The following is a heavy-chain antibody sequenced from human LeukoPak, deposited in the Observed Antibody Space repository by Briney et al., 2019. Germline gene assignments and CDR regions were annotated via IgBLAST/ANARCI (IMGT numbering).Heavy chain of an antibody. CDR1: GYTFIGYY. CDR2: INPNSGGT. J-gene: IGHJ3*02. V-gene: IGHV1-2*02. Sequence: ASVKVSCKASGYTFIGYYMHWVRQAPVQGLEWMGWINPNSGGTNYAQKFQGRVNMTRDTSISTAYMELSRLRSDDMAVYYCARSLAMEDAFDTWGQGTMVSVSS. CDR3: ARSLAMEDAFDT. D-gene: IGHD3-3*01.